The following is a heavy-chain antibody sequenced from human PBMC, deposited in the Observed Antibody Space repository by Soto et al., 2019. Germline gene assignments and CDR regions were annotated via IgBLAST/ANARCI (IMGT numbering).Heavy chain of an antibody. Sequence: PGGSLRLSCTASGLTFSRHWMSWVRQAPGKGLEWVANIKQDGSEKYYVDSVKGRFTISRDNAKNSLFLQIIGLRDEATAVYYCARRVPDDVYYGVFDYWGQGALVTV. D-gene: IGHD3-3*01. CDR3: ARRVPDDVYYGVFDY. J-gene: IGHJ4*02. CDR2: IKQDGSEK. V-gene: IGHV3-7*01. CDR1: GLTFSRHW.